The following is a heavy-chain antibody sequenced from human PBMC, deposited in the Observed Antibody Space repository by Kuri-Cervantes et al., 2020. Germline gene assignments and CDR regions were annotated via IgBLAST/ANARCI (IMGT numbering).Heavy chain of an antibody. CDR3: ATRGKWERQLDY. CDR1: GFTFTTSA. D-gene: IGHD1-26*01. Sequence: SVKVSCKASGFTFTTSAVQWVRQARGQRLEWIGWIVVGSSNTNYAQKFQERVTITRDMSTSTAYMELSRLRSEDTAVYYCATRGKWERQLDYWGQGTLVTVSS. V-gene: IGHV1-58*01. CDR2: IVVGSSNT. J-gene: IGHJ4*02.